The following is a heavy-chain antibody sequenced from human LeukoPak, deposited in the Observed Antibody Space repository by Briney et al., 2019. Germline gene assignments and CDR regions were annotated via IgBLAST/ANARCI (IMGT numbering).Heavy chain of an antibody. CDR3: ARDGYCSGGSCYGGLGGLDY. CDR1: GYTFTSYY. D-gene: IGHD2-15*01. Sequence: ASVKVSCKASGYTFTSYYMHWVRQAPGQGLEWMGIINPSGGSTSYAQKFQGRVTMTRDMSTSTVYMELSSLRSEDTAVYYCARDGYCSGGSCYGGLGGLDYWGQGTLVTVSS. J-gene: IGHJ4*02. V-gene: IGHV1-46*01. CDR2: INPSGGST.